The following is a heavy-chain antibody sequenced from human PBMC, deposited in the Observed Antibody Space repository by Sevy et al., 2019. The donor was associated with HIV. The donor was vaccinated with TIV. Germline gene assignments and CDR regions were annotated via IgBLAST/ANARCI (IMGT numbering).Heavy chain of an antibody. CDR2: IYYSGRT. J-gene: IGHJ6*02. V-gene: IGHV4-59*11. Sequence: SETPSPTCSVSGDSISTQYWSWVRQPPGKGLEWIGYIYYSGRTNYNPSLKSRVNILVDRTKNQFSLKLSSVTAADTAVYYCARPSPEYYYGMDVWGQGTTVTVSS. CDR1: GDSISTQY. CDR3: ARPSPEYYYGMDV.